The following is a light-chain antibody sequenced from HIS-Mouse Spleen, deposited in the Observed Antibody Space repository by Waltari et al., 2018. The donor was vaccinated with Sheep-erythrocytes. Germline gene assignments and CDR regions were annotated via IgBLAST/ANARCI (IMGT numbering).Light chain of an antibody. V-gene: IGLV2-23*01. CDR2: EGS. CDR3: CSYAGSSTPWV. CDR1: SSDVGSYNL. J-gene: IGLJ3*02. Sequence: QSALTQPASVSGSPGQSITISCTGTSSDVGSYNLVSWYHQHPGKAPKLMIYEGSTRHSGVSNRFSGSKSGNTASLTISGLQAEDEADYYCCSYAGSSTPWVFGGGTKLTVL.